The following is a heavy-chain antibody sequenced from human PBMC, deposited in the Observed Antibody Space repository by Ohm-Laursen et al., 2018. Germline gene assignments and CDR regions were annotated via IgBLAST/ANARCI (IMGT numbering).Heavy chain of an antibody. CDR3: ASPPQGSSRHTGWYYYYGMDV. CDR2: IKRKADGETT. CDR1: GFTFSNAW. J-gene: IGHJ6*02. Sequence: SLRLSCAASGFTFSNAWMSWVRQAPGKGLEWVGRIKRKADGETTDYAAPVKDRLTISRDDSKTTLYLQMNSLKTEDTAVYYCASPPQGSSRHTGWYYYYGMDVWGQGTTVTVSS. V-gene: IGHV3-15*01. D-gene: IGHD6-6*01.